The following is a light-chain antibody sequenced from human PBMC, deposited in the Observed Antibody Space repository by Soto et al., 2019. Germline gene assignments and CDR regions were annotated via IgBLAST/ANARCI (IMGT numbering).Light chain of an antibody. CDR3: MQPLQSWT. CDR1: QSLLHSNGYNY. Sequence: SLPVTPGDPASISCRSSQSLLHSNGYNYLDWYLQKPGQSPQLLIYLGSNRASGVPDRFSGSGSGTDFTLKISRVEAEDVGVYYCMQPLQSWTFGQGTKVDI. CDR2: LGS. V-gene: IGKV2-28*01. J-gene: IGKJ1*01.